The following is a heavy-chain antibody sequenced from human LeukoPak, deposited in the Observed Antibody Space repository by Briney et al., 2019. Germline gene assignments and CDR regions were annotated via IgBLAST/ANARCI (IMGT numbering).Heavy chain of an antibody. CDR2: IWYDGSNT. V-gene: IGHV3-33*01. Sequence: GRSLRLSFAASGFTFSSYGMHWVRQAPGKGLEWVAMIWYDGSNTYYADSVKGRFTISRDNSKNTLFLQMDSLRAEDTAVYYCARDRTTTHFDYWGQGTLVTVSS. D-gene: IGHD1-7*01. CDR3: ARDRTTTHFDY. CDR1: GFTFSSYG. J-gene: IGHJ4*02.